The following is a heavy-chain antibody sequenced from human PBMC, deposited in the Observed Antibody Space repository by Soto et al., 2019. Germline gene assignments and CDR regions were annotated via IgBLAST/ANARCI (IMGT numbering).Heavy chain of an antibody. V-gene: IGHV2-5*02. D-gene: IGHD2-15*01. Sequence: QITLKESGPTLVKPTQPLTLTCTFSGFSLSTSGVGVGWIRQPPGKALEWLALIYWDDDKRYSPSLTSRLTNTKDTSTGLVVLTMANMDPVDTATYYCAHVLVVVANYGMDVWGQGSTVTVSS. J-gene: IGHJ6*02. CDR2: IYWDDDK. CDR1: GFSLSTSGVG. CDR3: AHVLVVVANYGMDV.